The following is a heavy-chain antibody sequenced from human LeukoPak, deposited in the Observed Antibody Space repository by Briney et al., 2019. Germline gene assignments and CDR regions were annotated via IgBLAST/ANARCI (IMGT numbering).Heavy chain of an antibody. Sequence: ASVKVSCKASGYTFTGYYMHWVRQAPGQGLEWMGWINPNSGGTNYAQKFQGRVTMTRDTSTSTVYMELSSLRSEDTAVYYCARDRGCSSTSCYDFGSAFDIWGQGTMVTVSS. J-gene: IGHJ3*02. CDR2: INPNSGGT. D-gene: IGHD2-2*01. CDR3: ARDRGCSSTSCYDFGSAFDI. CDR1: GYTFTGYY. V-gene: IGHV1-2*02.